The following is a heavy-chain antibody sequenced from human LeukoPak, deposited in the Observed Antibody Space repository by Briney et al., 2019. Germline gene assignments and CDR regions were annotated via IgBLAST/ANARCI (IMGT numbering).Heavy chain of an antibody. CDR3: ARAAGYSSGWVFDY. D-gene: IGHD6-19*01. V-gene: IGHV1-69*04. CDR1: GGTFSSYA. CDR2: IIPILGIA. Sequence: VASVKVSYKASGGTFSSYAISWVRQAPGQGLEWMGRIIPILGIANYAQKFQGRVTITADKSTSTAYMELSSLRSEDTAVYYCARAAGYSSGWVFDYWGQGTLVTVSS. J-gene: IGHJ4*02.